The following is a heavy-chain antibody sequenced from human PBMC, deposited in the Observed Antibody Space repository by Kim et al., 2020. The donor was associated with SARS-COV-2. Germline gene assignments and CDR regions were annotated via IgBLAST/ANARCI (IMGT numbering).Heavy chain of an antibody. CDR2: VSNDGSVA. CDR3: ARGGFAGATPDY. CDR1: GFTFSSYW. V-gene: IGHV3-74*01. Sequence: GGSLRLSCAASGFTFSSYWIHWVRQVPGKGLMWVSFVSNDGSVASYADSVKGRFTISRDNAKNTLYLQLNSLRAEDTGIYYCARGGFAGATPDYWGQGTLVTVSP. D-gene: IGHD1-26*01. J-gene: IGHJ4*02.